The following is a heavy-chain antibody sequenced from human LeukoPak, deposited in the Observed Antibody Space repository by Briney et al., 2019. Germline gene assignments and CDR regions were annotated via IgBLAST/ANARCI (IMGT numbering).Heavy chain of an antibody. Sequence: PSQTLSLTCTVSGDSISSGDYYWSWIRQPAGKGLEWIGRISSSGSTNYNPSLKSRVTISVDTSKNQFSLKLSSVTAADTAVYFCARSLYSYDSSGAFDIRGQGIMATVSS. CDR3: ARSLYSYDSSGAFDI. CDR1: GDSISSGDYY. CDR2: ISSSGST. D-gene: IGHD3-22*01. J-gene: IGHJ3*02. V-gene: IGHV4-61*02.